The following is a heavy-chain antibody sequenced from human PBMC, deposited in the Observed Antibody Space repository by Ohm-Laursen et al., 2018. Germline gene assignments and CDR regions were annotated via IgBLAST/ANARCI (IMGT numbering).Heavy chain of an antibody. CDR1: GFTFSGSW. CDR2: IKEDGSVK. Sequence: SLRLSCAAPGFTFSGSWMNWVRQAPGKGLEWVANIKEDGSVKVSVDSVKGRFTISRDNAKNSLYLQMNSLRVEDTAIYYCTSISLGLGRDYWGQGTLVTVSS. CDR3: TSISLGLGRDY. V-gene: IGHV3-7*01. D-gene: IGHD3/OR15-3a*01. J-gene: IGHJ4*02.